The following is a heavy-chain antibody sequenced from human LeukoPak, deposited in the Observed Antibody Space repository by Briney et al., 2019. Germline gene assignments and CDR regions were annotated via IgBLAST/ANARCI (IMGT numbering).Heavy chain of an antibody. CDR3: AKVRGTYSSGYYFDS. J-gene: IGHJ4*02. CDR1: GFSFSSYS. Sequence: PGGSLRLSRAASGFSFSSYSMNWVRQAPGKGLEWVSSISSSSSYIYYADSVKGRFTISRDNAKNSLFLQMDSLRTEDTAFYYCAKVRGTYSSGYYFDSWGKGTLVTVSS. V-gene: IGHV3-21*04. D-gene: IGHD6-19*01. CDR2: ISSSSSYI.